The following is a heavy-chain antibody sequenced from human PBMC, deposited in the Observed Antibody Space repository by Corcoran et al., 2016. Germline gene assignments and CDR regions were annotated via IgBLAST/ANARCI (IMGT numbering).Heavy chain of an antibody. CDR2: INPNSGGT. V-gene: IGHV1-2*02. CDR3: ARDHPGGGYSYGYYYGMDV. CDR1: GYTFTGYY. Sequence: QVQLVQSGAEVKKPGASVKVSCKASGYTFTGYYMHWVRQAPGQGLEWMGWINPNSGGTNYAQQFQGRVTMTRETSISTAYMELSRLRSDDTAVYYCARDHPGGGYSYGYYYGMDVWGQGTTVTVSS. J-gene: IGHJ6*02. D-gene: IGHD5-18*01.